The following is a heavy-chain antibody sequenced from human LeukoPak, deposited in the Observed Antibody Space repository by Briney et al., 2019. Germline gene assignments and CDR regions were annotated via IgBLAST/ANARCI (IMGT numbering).Heavy chain of an antibody. J-gene: IGHJ4*02. Sequence: GGALRLSCAASGFTFSDYWTHWVRHTPGKGLVWVSRIHPDGSRTSYIDSVKGRFIISRDNAENTVYLQMNGLRAEDAGVYYCAREQRYDDFDYWGQGILVTVSS. CDR2: IHPDGSRT. CDR1: GFTFSDYW. V-gene: IGHV3-74*01. D-gene: IGHD5-12*01. CDR3: AREQRYDDFDY.